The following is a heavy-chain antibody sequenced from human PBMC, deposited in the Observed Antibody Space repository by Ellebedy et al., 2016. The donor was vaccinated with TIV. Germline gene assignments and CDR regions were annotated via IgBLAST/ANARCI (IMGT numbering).Heavy chain of an antibody. CDR1: GDSITTSGYH. Sequence: MPSEILSLTCTVSGDSITTSGYHRGWVRQPPGKGLEWIGSIYSSGSTYYNPSLRSRVTISVDTSKSQFSLRLNSVTAADTAVYFCARPSHGGIIHYWGQGSLVTVSS. CDR3: ARPSHGGIIHY. D-gene: IGHD1-14*01. J-gene: IGHJ4*02. CDR2: IYSSGST. V-gene: IGHV4-39*01.